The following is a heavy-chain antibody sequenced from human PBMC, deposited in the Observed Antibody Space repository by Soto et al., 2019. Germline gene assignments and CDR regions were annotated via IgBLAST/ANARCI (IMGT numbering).Heavy chain of an antibody. J-gene: IGHJ2*01. V-gene: IGHV1-69*12. Sequence: QVQLVQSGAEVKKPGSSVTVSCKASGGTFSSYTISWVRQAPGQGLEWMGGIIPIFGTANYAQKFQGRVTITADESTSTAYMELSSVRSEDTAVYYCARGNHRWLQLWYFDLWGRGTLFTVSS. CDR1: GGTFSSYT. CDR2: IIPIFGTA. CDR3: ARGNHRWLQLWYFDL. D-gene: IGHD5-12*01.